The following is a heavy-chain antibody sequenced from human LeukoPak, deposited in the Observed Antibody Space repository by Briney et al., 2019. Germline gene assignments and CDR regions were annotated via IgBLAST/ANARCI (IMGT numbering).Heavy chain of an antibody. CDR1: GFTFRSYA. V-gene: IGHV3-23*01. Sequence: PGGSLRLSCTASGFTFRSYAVTWVRQAPGKGLQWVSSISGAGDGSSYADSVQGRFSMSRDNSKNTLFLQMRSLRVEDTAMYFCGRDPNGDYVGAFEFWGPGTLVTVSS. J-gene: IGHJ3*01. CDR2: ISGAGDGS. CDR3: GRDPNGDYVGAFEF. D-gene: IGHD4-17*01.